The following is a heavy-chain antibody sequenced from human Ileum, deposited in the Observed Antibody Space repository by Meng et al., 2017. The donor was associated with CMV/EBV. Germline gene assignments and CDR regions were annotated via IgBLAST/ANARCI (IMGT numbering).Heavy chain of an antibody. CDR3: AKGAEYFDFWTAPD. CDR1: GFTFSNYA. V-gene: IGHV3-23*01. J-gene: IGHJ4*02. Sequence: GESLKISCAASGFTFSNYAMTWVRQAPGKGLEWVSAISGGGTTPFYADSVRGRFTISRDNSGNRLYLQMDNLRADDTAIYYCAKGAEYFDFWTAPDWGQGTLVTVSS. CDR2: ISGGGTTP. D-gene: IGHD3/OR15-3a*01.